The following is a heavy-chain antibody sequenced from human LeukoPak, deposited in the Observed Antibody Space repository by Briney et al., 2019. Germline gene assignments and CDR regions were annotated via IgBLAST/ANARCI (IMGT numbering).Heavy chain of an antibody. V-gene: IGHV3-7*02. J-gene: IGHJ4*02. Sequence: PGGSLRLSCAASVFTFSSSWMSWVRQAPGKGLEWVATINQDESKTYYVDSVRGRFTISRDNAKNTLYLQMNSLRAEDTAVYYCARSIVGAAFDSWGQGTLVTVSS. CDR2: INQDESKT. CDR3: ARSIVGAAFDS. CDR1: VFTFSSSW. D-gene: IGHD1-26*01.